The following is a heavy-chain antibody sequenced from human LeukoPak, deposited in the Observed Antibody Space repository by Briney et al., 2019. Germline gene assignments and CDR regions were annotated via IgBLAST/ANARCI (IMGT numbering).Heavy chain of an antibody. CDR1: GFTFSSYE. V-gene: IGHV3-48*03. CDR2: ISDSVSTI. D-gene: IGHD3-10*01. Sequence: GGSLRLSCAASGFTFSSYEMNWVRQAPGKGLGWVSYISDSVSTIYYADAVKGRFTISRDNAKNSLYLQMNSLRAEDTGVYYCARESLLCDIWGQGTMVTVSS. CDR3: ARESLLCDI. J-gene: IGHJ3*02.